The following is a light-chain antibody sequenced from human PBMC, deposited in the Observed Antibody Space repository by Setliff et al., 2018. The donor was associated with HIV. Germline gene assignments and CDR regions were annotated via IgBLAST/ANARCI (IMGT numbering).Light chain of an antibody. J-gene: IGLJ1*01. CDR2: EVR. V-gene: IGLV2-14*01. Sequence: QSVLTQPASVSGSPGQSITISCTGTSRDVGGYNHVSWYQQHPGKAPKLIIYEVRNRPSGVSIRFSGSKSGNTASLTISGLQTEDEADYYCSSYAITNTLPFGTGTKVTVL. CDR1: SRDVGGYNH. CDR3: SSYAITNTLP.